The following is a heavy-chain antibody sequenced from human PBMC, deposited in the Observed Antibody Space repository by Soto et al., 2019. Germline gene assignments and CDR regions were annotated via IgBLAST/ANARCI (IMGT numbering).Heavy chain of an antibody. CDR1: GGTFDIYG. J-gene: IGHJ4*02. D-gene: IGHD3-22*01. V-gene: IGHV1-69*06. CDR2: IIPIFGTA. Sequence: QVQLVKSGAEVKKPGSSVKVSCKASGGTFDIYGFNWARQAPGQGLEWMGTIIPIFGTADYAQKFEGRVSITADKSTSTAYMELRSLTSEDTAMYYCARGGIHYYDSSGHAFDYWGQGTLITVSS. CDR3: ARGGIHYYDSSGHAFDY.